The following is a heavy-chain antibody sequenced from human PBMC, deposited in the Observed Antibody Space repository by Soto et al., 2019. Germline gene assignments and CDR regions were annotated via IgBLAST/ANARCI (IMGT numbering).Heavy chain of an antibody. CDR3: ARGRGFNLIYYYYYMDV. CDR2: INHSGST. J-gene: IGHJ6*03. CDR1: GGSFSGYY. D-gene: IGHD3-10*01. V-gene: IGHV4-34*01. Sequence: SETLSLTCAVYGGSFSGYYWSWIRQPPGKGLEWIGEINHSGSTNYNPSLKSRVTISVDTSKNQFSLKLSSVTAADTAVYYCARGRGFNLIYYYYYMDVWGKGTTVTVSS.